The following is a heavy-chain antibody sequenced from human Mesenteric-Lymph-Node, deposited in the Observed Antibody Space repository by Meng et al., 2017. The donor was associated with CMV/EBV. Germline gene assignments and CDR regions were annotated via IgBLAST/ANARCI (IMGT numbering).Heavy chain of an antibody. Sequence: GGSLRLSCAASGFTFSTFTMNWVRQAPGKGLEWVASISGSSSSMYYSDSARGRFTISRDNPKNSLFLQMNSLRAEDSAVYHCARGAAAATSFYYGLDVWGPGATVTVSS. CDR1: GFTFSTFT. D-gene: IGHD6-13*01. CDR2: ISGSSSSM. V-gene: IGHV3-21*01. CDR3: ARGAAAATSFYYGLDV. J-gene: IGHJ6*02.